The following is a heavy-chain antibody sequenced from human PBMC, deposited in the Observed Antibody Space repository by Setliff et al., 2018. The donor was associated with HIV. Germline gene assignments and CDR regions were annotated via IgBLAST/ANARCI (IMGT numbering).Heavy chain of an antibody. Sequence: SETLSLTCTVSGDSIDTSYYYWGWIRQPPGQGLEWIGTIYHSGSTSYSPSLKSRLTISVDTSKNQFSLKLDSVTAADTAVDYCARIIGSDISGAQYYFDHWGQGSLVTVSS. J-gene: IGHJ4*02. CDR1: GDSIDTSYYY. V-gene: IGHV4-39*07. CDR3: ARIIGSDISGAQYYFDH. D-gene: IGHD1-20*01. CDR2: IYHSGST.